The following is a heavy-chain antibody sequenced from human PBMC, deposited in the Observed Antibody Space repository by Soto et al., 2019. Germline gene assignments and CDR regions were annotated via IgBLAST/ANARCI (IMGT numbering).Heavy chain of an antibody. Sequence: GASVKVSCKASGYTFTGYYMHWVRQAPGQGLEWMGWINPNSGGTNYAQKSQGRVTRTRYTSISTAYMELRRLRSEDTAVYYRSRGAGYSSGCLKRDWFDPWGQGTLLAVSS. CDR2: INPNSGGT. V-gene: IGHV1-2*02. CDR1: GYTFTGYY. CDR3: SRGAGYSSGCLKRDWFDP. D-gene: IGHD6-19*01. J-gene: IGHJ5*02.